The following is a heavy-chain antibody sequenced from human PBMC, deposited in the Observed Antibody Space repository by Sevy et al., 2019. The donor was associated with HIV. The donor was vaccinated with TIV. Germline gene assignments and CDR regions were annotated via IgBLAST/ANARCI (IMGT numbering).Heavy chain of an antibody. CDR1: GYTFTGYY. D-gene: IGHD5-12*01. CDR2: INPNSGGT. V-gene: IGHV1-2*02. J-gene: IGHJ4*02. Sequence: ASVKVSCQASGYTFTGYYMHWVRQAPGQGLEWMGWINPNSGGTNYPQKFQGRVTMTRDTSISTAYMELSRLRSDDTAVYYCAREVVATLFSDYFDYWGQGTLVTVSS. CDR3: AREVVATLFSDYFDY.